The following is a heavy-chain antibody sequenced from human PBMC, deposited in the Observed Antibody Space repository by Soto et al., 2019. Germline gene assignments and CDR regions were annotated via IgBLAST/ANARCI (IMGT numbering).Heavy chain of an antibody. J-gene: IGHJ3*02. D-gene: IGHD6-6*01. CDR3: AGKYWARREAFDI. V-gene: IGHV1-3*01. CDR1: GYTFTSYA. CDR2: INAGNGNT. Sequence: QVPLVQSGAEVKKPGASVKVSCKASGYTFTSYAMHWVRQAPGQRLEWMGWINAGNGNTKYSQKFQGRVTITRDTSASTAYMELSSLRSEDTAVYYCAGKYWARREAFDIWGQGTMVTVSS.